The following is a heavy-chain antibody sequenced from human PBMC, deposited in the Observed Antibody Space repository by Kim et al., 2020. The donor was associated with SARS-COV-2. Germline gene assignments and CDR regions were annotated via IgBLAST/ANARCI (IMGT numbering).Heavy chain of an antibody. J-gene: IGHJ6*02. D-gene: IGHD3-10*01. CDR1: GFTFSSYG. CDR3: ARPHYYGSGSYYSHYYYYYGMDV. V-gene: IGHV3-33*01. Sequence: GSLRLSCAASGFTFSSYGMHWVRQAPGKGLEWVAVIWYDGSNKYYADSVKGRFTISRDNSKNTLYLQMNSLRAEDTAVYYCARPHYYGSGSYYSHYYYYYGMDVWGQGTTVTVSS. CDR2: IWYDGSNK.